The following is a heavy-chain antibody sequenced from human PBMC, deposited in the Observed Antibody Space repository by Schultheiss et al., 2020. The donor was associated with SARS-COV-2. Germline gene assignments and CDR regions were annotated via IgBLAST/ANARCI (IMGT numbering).Heavy chain of an antibody. CDR3: ARVGRSIAVAGHGGY. CDR1: GGSFSGYY. D-gene: IGHD6-19*01. CDR2: INHSGST. J-gene: IGHJ4*02. Sequence: SETLSLTCAVYGGSFSGYYWSWIRQPPGKGLEWIGEINHSGSTNYNPSLKSRVTMSVDTSKNQFSLKLSSVTAADTAVYYCARVGRSIAVAGHGGYWGQGTLVTVSS. V-gene: IGHV4-34*01.